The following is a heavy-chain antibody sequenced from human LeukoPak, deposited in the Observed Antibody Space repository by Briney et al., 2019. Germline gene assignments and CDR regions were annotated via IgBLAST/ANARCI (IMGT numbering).Heavy chain of an antibody. Sequence: GGSLRLSCAASGFSVSGNWMHWVRQAPGKGLVWVSRINSDGSSTNYADSVRGRFTISRDNAMNTVYLQVNSLRVEDTAVHYCARGSGAYGDFDYWGQGTLVTVSS. D-gene: IGHD6-19*01. CDR1: GFSVSGNW. CDR2: INSDGSST. V-gene: IGHV3-74*01. J-gene: IGHJ4*02. CDR3: ARGSGAYGDFDY.